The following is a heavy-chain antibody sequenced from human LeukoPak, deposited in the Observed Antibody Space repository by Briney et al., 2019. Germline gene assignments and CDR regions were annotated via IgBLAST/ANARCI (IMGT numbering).Heavy chain of an antibody. Sequence: ASVKVSCKASGYTFTSYDINWVRQATGQGLEWMGWISAYNGNTNYAQKLQGRVTMTTDTSTSTAYMELRSLRSDDTAVYYCARDRLSSVVVVPAGIYYYGMDVWGQGTTVTVSS. CDR2: ISAYNGNT. V-gene: IGHV1-18*01. J-gene: IGHJ6*02. CDR3: ARDRLSSVVVVPAGIYYYGMDV. CDR1: GYTFTSYD. D-gene: IGHD2-2*01.